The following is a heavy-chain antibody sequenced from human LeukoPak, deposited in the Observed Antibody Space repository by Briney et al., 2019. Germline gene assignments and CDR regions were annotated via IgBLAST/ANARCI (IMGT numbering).Heavy chain of an antibody. Sequence: AGESLKISCKGSGYNFTNSWIAWVRPVPGKGLEWMGIIYAGDSDTTYSPSFQGQVTISADKSISTAYLQWSSLKASDTAMYYCARRPVGFGQYYFDYWGQGTLVT. J-gene: IGHJ4*02. D-gene: IGHD3/OR15-3a*01. CDR2: IYAGDSDT. V-gene: IGHV5-51*01. CDR1: GYNFTNSW. CDR3: ARRPVGFGQYYFDY.